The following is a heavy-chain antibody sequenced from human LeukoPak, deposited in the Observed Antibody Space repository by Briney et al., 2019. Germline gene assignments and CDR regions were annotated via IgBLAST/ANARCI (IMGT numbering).Heavy chain of an antibody. J-gene: IGHJ4*02. V-gene: IGHV3-7*01. Sequence: PGGSLRLSCAASGFTFSSYWMSWVRQAPGKGLEWVANIKQDGSEKYYVDSVKGRFTISRDNAKNSLYLQMNSLRAEDTAVYYCVRDQGPFKWLVLDYWGQGTLVTVSS. CDR3: VRDQGPFKWLVLDY. CDR2: IKQDGSEK. CDR1: GFTFSSYW. D-gene: IGHD6-19*01.